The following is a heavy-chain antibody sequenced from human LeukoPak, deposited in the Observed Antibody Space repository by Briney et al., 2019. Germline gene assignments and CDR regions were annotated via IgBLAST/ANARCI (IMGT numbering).Heavy chain of an antibody. Sequence: ASVKLSCKASGYTFTSYYIHWVRQAPGQGPEWLGWINPSSGGTDYAQTFKGRVTMTRDTSTNTAYMELTSLRSDDTAVYYCARLGSLGVTLVWGGPSRTTIDYWGQGTLVTVSS. CDR2: INPSSGGT. V-gene: IGHV1-2*02. J-gene: IGHJ4*02. D-gene: IGHD3-16*01. CDR1: GYTFTSYY. CDR3: ARLGSLGVTLVWGGPSRTTIDY.